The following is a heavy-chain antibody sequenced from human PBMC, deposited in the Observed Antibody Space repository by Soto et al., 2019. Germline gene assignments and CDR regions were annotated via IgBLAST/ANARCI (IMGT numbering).Heavy chain of an antibody. Sequence: SLRLSCAASGFRFHTYYMIWVRQAPGRGLEWVSSISPSSSFLNYADSVKGRFTISRDNGKSSVHLQMNSLRAEDTAVYYCARVGTDYGSGSPYYSDYWGQGSLVTVSS. CDR1: GFRFHTYY. V-gene: IGHV3-21*06. CDR3: ARVGTDYGSGSPYYSDY. CDR2: ISPSSSFL. D-gene: IGHD3-10*01. J-gene: IGHJ4*02.